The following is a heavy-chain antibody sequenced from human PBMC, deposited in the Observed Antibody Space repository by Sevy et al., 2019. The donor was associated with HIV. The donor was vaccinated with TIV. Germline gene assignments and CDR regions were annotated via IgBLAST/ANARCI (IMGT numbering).Heavy chain of an antibody. D-gene: IGHD2-2*01. V-gene: IGHV4-34*01. CDR3: ARHCSSSSCSHAFDI. CDR1: GGSLSGYY. J-gene: IGHJ3*02. CDR2: INHSGST. Sequence: SETLSLTCAVYGGSLSGYYRSWIRQPPGKGLEWVGEINHSGSTNYNPSLKSRVTISVDTSNNQFSLKLSSVTAADTAVYYCARHCSSSSCSHAFDIWGQGTMVTVSS.